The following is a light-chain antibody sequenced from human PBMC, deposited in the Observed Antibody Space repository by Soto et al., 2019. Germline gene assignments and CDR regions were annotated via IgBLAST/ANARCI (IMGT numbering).Light chain of an antibody. CDR1: QSISTF. V-gene: IGKV1-39*01. Sequence: DIQVTQSPSSLSASVGDRVTITCRASQSISTFLSWYQQKPEKAPKLLIYAASSLQTGVPSRFSGSGSGTDFTLTISSLQPEDFVTYYCQQSYSPPITFGQGTRLEIK. CDR3: QQSYSPPIT. J-gene: IGKJ5*01. CDR2: AAS.